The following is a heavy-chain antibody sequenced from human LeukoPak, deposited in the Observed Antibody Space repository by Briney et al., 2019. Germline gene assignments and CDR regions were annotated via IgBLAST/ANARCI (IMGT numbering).Heavy chain of an antibody. CDR1: GGSISSSSYY. CDR3: ARDTSDFWSGYGRDNWFDP. D-gene: IGHD3-3*01. Sequence: SETLSLTCTVSGGSISSSSYYWGWIRQPPGKGLEWIGSIYYSGSTYYNPSLKSRVTISVDTSKNQFSLKLSPVTAADTAVYYCARDTSDFWSGYGRDNWFDPWGQGTLVTVSS. V-gene: IGHV4-39*07. J-gene: IGHJ5*02. CDR2: IYYSGST.